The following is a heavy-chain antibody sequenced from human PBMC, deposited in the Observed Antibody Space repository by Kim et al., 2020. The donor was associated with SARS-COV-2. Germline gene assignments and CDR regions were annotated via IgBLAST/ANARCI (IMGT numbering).Heavy chain of an antibody. CDR3: ARDAAPTRYCSGGSCFLGYGMDV. CDR1: GFTFSSYS. Sequence: GGSLRLSCAASGFTFSSYSMNWFRQAPGKGLEWVSSISSSSSYIYYADSVKGRFTISRDNAKNSLYLQMNSLRAEDTAVYYCARDAAPTRYCSGGSCFLGYGMDVWGQGTTVTVSS. V-gene: IGHV3-21*01. J-gene: IGHJ6*02. D-gene: IGHD2-15*01. CDR2: ISSSSSYI.